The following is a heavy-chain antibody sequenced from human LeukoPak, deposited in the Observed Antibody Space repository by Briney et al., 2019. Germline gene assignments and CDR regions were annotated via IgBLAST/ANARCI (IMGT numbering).Heavy chain of an antibody. D-gene: IGHD2-21*02. CDR2: IYSGGST. V-gene: IGHV3-66*01. J-gene: IGHJ6*02. CDR1: GFTVSSNY. CDR3: ARDGDCGDDCYLYGMDV. Sequence: TGGSLRLSCAASGFTVSSNYMSWVRQAPGKGLEWVSVIYSGGSTYYADSVKGRFTISRDNSKNTLYLQMNSLRAEDTAVYYCARDGDCGDDCYLYGMDVSGQGTTVTVSS.